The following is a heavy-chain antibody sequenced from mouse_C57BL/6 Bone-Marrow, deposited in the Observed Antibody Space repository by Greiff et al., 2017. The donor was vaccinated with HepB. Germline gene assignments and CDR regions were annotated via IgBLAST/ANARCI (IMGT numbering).Heavy chain of an antibody. CDR3: ARIGTYYSNPWFAY. V-gene: IGHV5-17*01. D-gene: IGHD2-5*01. CDR1: GFTFSDYG. CDR2: ISSGSSTI. J-gene: IGHJ3*01. Sequence: EVMLVESGGGLVKPGGSLKLSCAASGFTFSDYGMHWVRQAPEKGLEWVAYISSGSSTIYYADTVKGRFTISRDNAKKTLFLQMTSLRSEDTAMYYCARIGTYYSNPWFAYWGQGTLVTVSA.